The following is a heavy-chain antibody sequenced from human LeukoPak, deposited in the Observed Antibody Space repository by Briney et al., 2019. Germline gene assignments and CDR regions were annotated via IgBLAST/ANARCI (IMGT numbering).Heavy chain of an antibody. Sequence: GSSVKVSCKASGGTFTSYAISWVRQAPGQGLEWMGGITPLFGTTDYAQKFQGRVTFTADESTSTAYMELSSLRSEDTAVYYCARDPYGDYENYFDYWGQGTLVTVSS. D-gene: IGHD4-17*01. CDR2: ITPLFGTT. CDR1: GGTFTSYA. V-gene: IGHV1-69*01. J-gene: IGHJ4*02. CDR3: ARDPYGDYENYFDY.